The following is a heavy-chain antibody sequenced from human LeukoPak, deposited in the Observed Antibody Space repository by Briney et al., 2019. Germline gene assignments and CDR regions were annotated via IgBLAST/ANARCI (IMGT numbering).Heavy chain of an antibody. CDR2: ISSSGSTM. Sequence: PGGSLRLSCAASGFTFSDYYMSWIRQAPGKGLEWVSYISSSGSTMYYADSVKGRFTISRDNAKNSLYLQMNSLRAEDTAVYYCARGTIATHQPGFDPWGQGTLVTVSS. CDR3: ARGTIATHQPGFDP. J-gene: IGHJ5*02. CDR1: GFTFSDYY. D-gene: IGHD6-13*01. V-gene: IGHV3-11*01.